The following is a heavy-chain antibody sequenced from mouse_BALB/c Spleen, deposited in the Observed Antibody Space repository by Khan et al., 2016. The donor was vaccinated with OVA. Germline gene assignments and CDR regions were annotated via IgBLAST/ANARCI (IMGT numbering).Heavy chain of an antibody. CDR1: GYSITSDYA. V-gene: IGHV3-2*02. Sequence: EVKLLESGPGLVKPSQSLSLTCTVTGYSITSDYAWNWIRQFPGNKLEWMGYISYSGNTKYNPSLKSRISIPRDTSKNQFFLQLNSVTIEDTATSYCARIYGGDFDYWGQGTTLTVSS. J-gene: IGHJ2*01. CDR3: ARIYGGDFDY. CDR2: ISYSGNT. D-gene: IGHD1-1*01.